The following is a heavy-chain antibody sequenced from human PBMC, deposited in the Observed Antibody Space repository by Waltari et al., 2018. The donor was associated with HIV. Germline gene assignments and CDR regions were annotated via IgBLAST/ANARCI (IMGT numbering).Heavy chain of an antibody. CDR1: GYSISSGSY. J-gene: IGHJ6*02. CDR2: VYLSVDT. D-gene: IGHD3-3*01. CDR3: ARGTIFGIVLNAMDV. Sequence: QVQLQESGPGLVKPSETLSLTCAVSGYSISSGSYWGWIRQPPGKGLEWIGSVYLSVDTYYNPSLRSRATISVDTSKNQVSLKLTSVTAADTAVYFCARGTIFGIVLNAMDVWGQGTTVTVSS. V-gene: IGHV4-38-2*01.